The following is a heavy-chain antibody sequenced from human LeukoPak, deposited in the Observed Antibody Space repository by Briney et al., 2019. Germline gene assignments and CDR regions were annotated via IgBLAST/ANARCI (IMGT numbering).Heavy chain of an antibody. J-gene: IGHJ4*02. CDR2: IRHDGSDK. CDR3: AKDSRPYCSGGSCYSEYYFDY. D-gene: IGHD2-15*01. CDR1: GFMFSSHG. V-gene: IGHV3-30*02. Sequence: GGSLRLSCAASGFMFSSHGMHWVRQAPGKGLEWVSFIRHDGSDKYYADSVKGRFTISRDNSKNTLYLQMNSLRAEDTAVYYCAKDSRPYCSGGSCYSEYYFDYWGQGTLVTVSS.